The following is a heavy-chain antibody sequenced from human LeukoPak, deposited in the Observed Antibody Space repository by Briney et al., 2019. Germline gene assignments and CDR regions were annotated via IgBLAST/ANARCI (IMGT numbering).Heavy chain of an antibody. CDR2: INPSGGST. CDR1: GGTFSSYA. V-gene: IGHV1-46*01. J-gene: IGHJ4*02. Sequence: ASVKVSCKASGGTFSSYAISWVRQAPGQGLQWMGIINPSGGSTNYAQKFQGRVTVTRDTSTGTAYMYLSSLRSEDTAVYYCARDQGLTGYFDFWGQGTLVTVSS. D-gene: IGHD3-9*01. CDR3: ARDQGLTGYFDF.